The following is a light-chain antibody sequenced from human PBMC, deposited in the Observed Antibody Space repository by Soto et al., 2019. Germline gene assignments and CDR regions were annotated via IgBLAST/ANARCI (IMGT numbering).Light chain of an antibody. Sequence: QSVLTQPAPVSGSPGHSITISCTGTSSDVGGYNYVSWYQQHPGKAPKLMIYDVSNRPSGVSNRFSGSKSGNTASLTISGLQAEDEADYYCSSYSSSSTPRVFGTGTKVTVL. V-gene: IGLV2-14*01. CDR3: SSYSSSSTPRV. CDR1: SSDVGGYNY. CDR2: DVS. J-gene: IGLJ1*01.